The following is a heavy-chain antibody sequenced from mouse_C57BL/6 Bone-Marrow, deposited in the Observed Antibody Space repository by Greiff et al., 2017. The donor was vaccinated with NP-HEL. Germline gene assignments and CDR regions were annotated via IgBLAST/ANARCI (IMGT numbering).Heavy chain of an antibody. J-gene: IGHJ1*03. D-gene: IGHD3-3*01. Sequence: EVKLVESGPGLVKPSQTVFLTCTVTGISITTGNYRWSWIRPFPGNKLEWIGYIYYSGTISYNPFLTSRTTITRDTPKNQFFLEMNSLTAEDTATYDCARMGVLGLGYFDVWGTGTTVTVSS. CDR1: GISITTGNYR. CDR2: IYYSGTI. V-gene: IGHV3-5*01. CDR3: ARMGVLGLGYFDV.